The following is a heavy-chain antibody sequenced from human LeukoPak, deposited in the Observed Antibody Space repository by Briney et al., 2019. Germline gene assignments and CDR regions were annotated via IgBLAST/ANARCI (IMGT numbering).Heavy chain of an antibody. CDR2: ISSSSSYI. CDR3: AIAVDTAMVPADY. CDR1: GFTFSSYS. Sequence: QAGGSLRLSCAASGFTFSSYSMTWVRQAPGKGLEWVSSISSSSSYIYYADSVKGRFTISRDNAKNSLYLRMNSLRAEDTAVYYCAIAVDTAMVPADYWGQGTLVTVSS. V-gene: IGHV3-21*01. D-gene: IGHD5-18*01. J-gene: IGHJ4*02.